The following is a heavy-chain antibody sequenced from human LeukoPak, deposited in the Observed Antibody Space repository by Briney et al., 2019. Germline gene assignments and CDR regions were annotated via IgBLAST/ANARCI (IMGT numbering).Heavy chain of an antibody. Sequence: GASVKVSCKASGGTFSSYAISWVRQAPGQGLEWMGWIYPKSGGTNSAQKFQGRVTMTRDTSISTAYMELSRLKFDDTAVYYCARVSTSGYRDWLDPWGQGTLVTVSS. J-gene: IGHJ5*02. CDR1: GGTFSSYA. V-gene: IGHV1-2*02. CDR3: ARVSTSGYRDWLDP. D-gene: IGHD3-9*01. CDR2: IYPKSGGT.